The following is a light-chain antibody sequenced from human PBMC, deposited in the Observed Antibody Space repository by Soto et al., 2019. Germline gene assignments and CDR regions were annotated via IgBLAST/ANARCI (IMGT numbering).Light chain of an antibody. J-gene: IGKJ2*01. V-gene: IGKV1-5*03. CDR2: KAS. CDR1: QSFGRW. CDR3: QQYDHPPYT. Sequence: DIQMTQSPSTLSASVGDRATITCRASQSFGRWLAWYQQKPGKAPKLLIYKASILQSGVPSRFSGSGSGTEFTLTISSLQREDTATYYCQQYDHPPYTFGQGTK.